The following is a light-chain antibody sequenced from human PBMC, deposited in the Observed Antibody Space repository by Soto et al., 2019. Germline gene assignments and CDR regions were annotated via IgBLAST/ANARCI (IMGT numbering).Light chain of an antibody. J-gene: IGKJ1*01. CDR3: QHYNSYSEA. V-gene: IGKV1-5*03. CDR2: KAS. CDR1: QTISSW. Sequence: DIQMTQSPSTLSGSVGDRVTITCRASQTISSWLAWYPQKPGKAPKILIYKASTLKSGVPSRFSGSGAGTEFTLTISSLQPDDVETDYCQHYNSYSEAFGQGTKVDIK.